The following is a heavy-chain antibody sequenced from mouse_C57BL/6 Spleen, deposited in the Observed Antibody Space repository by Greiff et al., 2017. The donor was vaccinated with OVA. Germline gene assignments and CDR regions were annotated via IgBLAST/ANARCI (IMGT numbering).Heavy chain of an antibody. V-gene: IGHV1-55*01. CDR3: GRIRDSGVAWYFDV. Sequence: QVQLQQPGAELVKPGASVKMSCKASGYTFTSYWITWVKQRPGQGLEWIGDIYPGSGSTNYNEKFKGKATLTVDTSSSTAYMQLSSLTSEDSAVYDCGRIRDSGVAWYFDVWGTGTTVTVSS. D-gene: IGHD3-2*01. CDR1: GYTFTSYW. CDR2: IYPGSGST. J-gene: IGHJ1*03.